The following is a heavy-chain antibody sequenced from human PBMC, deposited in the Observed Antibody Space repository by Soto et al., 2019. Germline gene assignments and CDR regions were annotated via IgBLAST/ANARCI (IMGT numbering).Heavy chain of an antibody. CDR3: ARGKSYYGSGKGIYDYYSLDV. J-gene: IGHJ6*02. CDR2: VIPVFGLA. D-gene: IGHD3-10*01. V-gene: IGHV1-69*10. Sequence: SVKVSCKSSGGTFSSYAISWVRQAPGQGLEWMGGVIPVFGLATYAQKVQGRVTITADKPTNTAYMEVGSLRSEDTAVYYCARGKSYYGSGKGIYDYYSLDVWGQGTTVTVS. CDR1: GGTFSSYA.